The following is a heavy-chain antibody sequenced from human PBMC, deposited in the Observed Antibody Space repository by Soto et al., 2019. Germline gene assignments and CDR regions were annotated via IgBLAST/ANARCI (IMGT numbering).Heavy chain of an antibody. CDR1: GFTFSSYA. J-gene: IGHJ6*02. D-gene: IGHD3-3*01. V-gene: IGHV3-23*01. Sequence: GGSLRLSCAASGFTFSSYAMSWVRQAPGKGLEWVSAISGSGGSTYYADSVKGRFTISRDNSKNTLYLQMNSLRAEDTAVYYCAKDHPTRTIFGVVTRGYYYGMDVWGQGTTVTVSS. CDR2: ISGSGGST. CDR3: AKDHPTRTIFGVVTRGYYYGMDV.